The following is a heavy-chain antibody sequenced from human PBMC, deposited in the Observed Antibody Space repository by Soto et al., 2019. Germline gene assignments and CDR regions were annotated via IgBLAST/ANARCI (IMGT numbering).Heavy chain of an antibody. CDR3: ASCSRSSSWSH. D-gene: IGHD6-13*01. J-gene: IGHJ4*02. CDR1: GFTFSTSL. CDR2: IKQDGSEK. V-gene: IGHV3-7*01. Sequence: LRLSCAASGFTFSTSLMSWVRQAPGKGLEWVANIKQDGSEKYYVDSVKGRFTISRDNAKNSLYLQMNSLRADDTAVYYCASCSRSSSWSHWGQGTLVTVSS.